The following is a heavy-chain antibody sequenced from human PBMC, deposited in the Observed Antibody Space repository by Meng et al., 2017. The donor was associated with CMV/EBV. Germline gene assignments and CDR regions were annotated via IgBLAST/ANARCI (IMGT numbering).Heavy chain of an antibody. J-gene: IGHJ5*02. V-gene: IGHV4-4*07. CDR2: IYTSGST. Sequence: QVQLQGWGPGLVEPSETLSLDCTWSGGSISSYYWSWIRQPGGKGLEWIGRIYTSGSTNYNPSLKRRVTMSVDTSKNQFSLKLSSVTAADTAVYYCARSMVVAGDWFDPWGQGTLVTVSS. CDR1: GGSISSYY. D-gene: IGHD2-15*01. CDR3: ARSMVVAGDWFDP.